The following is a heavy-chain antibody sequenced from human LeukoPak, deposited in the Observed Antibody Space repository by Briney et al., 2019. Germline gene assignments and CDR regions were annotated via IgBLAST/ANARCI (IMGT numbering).Heavy chain of an antibody. CDR2: ISYDGSKE. D-gene: IGHD5-12*01. CDR1: GFTVSSNY. V-gene: IGHV3-30*18. Sequence: GGSLRLSCAASGFTVSSNYMSWVRQAPGKGLEWVAVISYDGSKEHYADPVKGRSTISRDNSKNTLYLQMNSLRAEDTAVYYCAKEAASGYYRTSDYWGQGTLVTVSS. CDR3: AKEAASGYYRTSDY. J-gene: IGHJ4*02.